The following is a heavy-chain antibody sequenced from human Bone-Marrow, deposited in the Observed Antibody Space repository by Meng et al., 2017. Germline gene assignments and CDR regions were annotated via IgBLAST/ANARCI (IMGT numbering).Heavy chain of an antibody. D-gene: IGHD3-16*01. CDR2: ISAYNGNT. CDR1: GYTFTGYY. V-gene: IGHV1-18*04. J-gene: IGHJ6*02. CDR3: ARADDPQSPFGSISNYYYGMDV. Sequence: ASVKVSCKASGYTFTGYYMHWVRQAPGQGLEWMGWISAYNGNTNYAQKLQGRVTMTTDTSTSTAYMELRSLRSDDTAVYYCARADDPQSPFGSISNYYYGMDVWGQGTTVTVSS.